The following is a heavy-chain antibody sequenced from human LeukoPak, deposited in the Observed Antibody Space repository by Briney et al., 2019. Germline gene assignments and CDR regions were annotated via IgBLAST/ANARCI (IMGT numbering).Heavy chain of an antibody. CDR2: INPNSGGT. CDR1: GYTFTGYY. CDR3: ARAGYVPTYYGSRSYILGY. Sequence: ASVKVSCNASGYTFTGYYMHWVRQAPGQGLEWMGWINPNSGGTNYAQKFQGRVNMTRDTSISTAYMELSRLRSDDTAVYYCARAGYVPTYYGSRSYILGYWGQGTLVTVSS. V-gene: IGHV1-2*02. J-gene: IGHJ4*02. D-gene: IGHD3-10*01.